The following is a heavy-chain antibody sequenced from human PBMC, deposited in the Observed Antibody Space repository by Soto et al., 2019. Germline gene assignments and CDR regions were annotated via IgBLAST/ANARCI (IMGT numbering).Heavy chain of an antibody. CDR1: GGSISSGGYY. CDR3: ARRGVLGYCSGGSCSPGEYYYYGMDV. Sequence: SETLSLTCTVSGGSISSGGYYWSWIRQHPGKGLEWIGYIYYSGSTYYNPSLKSRVTISVDTSKNQFSLKLSSVTAADTAVYYCARRGVLGYCSGGSCSPGEYYYYGMDVWGQGTTVTVSS. D-gene: IGHD2-15*01. V-gene: IGHV4-31*03. CDR2: IYYSGST. J-gene: IGHJ6*02.